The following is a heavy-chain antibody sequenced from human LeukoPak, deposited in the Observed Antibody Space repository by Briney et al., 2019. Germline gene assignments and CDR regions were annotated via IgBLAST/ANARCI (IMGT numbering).Heavy chain of an antibody. J-gene: IGHJ4*02. CDR2: IWYDGSNK. V-gene: IGHV3-30*02. Sequence: GGSLRLSCAASKFTFSNYGMHWVRQAPGKGLGWVAFIWYDGSNKYYADSVKGRFTISRDNSKNTLYLQMNSLRAEDTAVYYCAKAGSAYLRPPDYWGQGTLVTVSS. D-gene: IGHD3-22*01. CDR1: KFTFSNYG. CDR3: AKAGSAYLRPPDY.